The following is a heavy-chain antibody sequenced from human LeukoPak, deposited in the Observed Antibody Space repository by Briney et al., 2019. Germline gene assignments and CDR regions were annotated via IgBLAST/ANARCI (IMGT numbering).Heavy chain of an antibody. D-gene: IGHD4-23*01. CDR2: ISGDGGST. J-gene: IGHJ3*02. V-gene: IGHV3-43*02. CDR1: GFTFDDYA. Sequence: GGSLRLSRAASGFTFDDYAMHWVRQAPGKGLEWVSLISGDGGSTYYADSVKGRFTISRDNSKNSLYLQMNSLRTEDTALYYCAKVGDDYGGNPGSDAFDIWGQGTMVTVSS. CDR3: AKVGDDYGGNPGSDAFDI.